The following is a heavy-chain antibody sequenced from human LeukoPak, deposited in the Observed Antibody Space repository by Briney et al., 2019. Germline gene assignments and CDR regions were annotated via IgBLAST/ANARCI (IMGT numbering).Heavy chain of an antibody. D-gene: IGHD2-2*01. Sequence: SETLSLTCTASGGSISSYYWSWLRQPPGKGLEWIGYIYYNGSTNYNPSLKSRVTISVDTSKNQFSLKLSSVTAADTAVYYCARVWPYCSSTSCTPGGMDVWGKGTTVTVSS. V-gene: IGHV4-59*01. CDR3: ARVWPYCSSTSCTPGGMDV. J-gene: IGHJ6*04. CDR2: IYYNGST. CDR1: GGSISSYY.